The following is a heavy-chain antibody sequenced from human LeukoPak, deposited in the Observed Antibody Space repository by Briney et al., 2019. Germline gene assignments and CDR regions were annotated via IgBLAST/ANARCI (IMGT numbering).Heavy chain of an antibody. CDR2: ISYDGSNK. J-gene: IGHJ4*02. V-gene: IGHV3-30*18. CDR1: GFTFSSYG. Sequence: PGRSLRLSCAASGFTFSSYGMHWVRQAPGKGLEWVAVISYDGSNKYYADSVKGRFTISRDNSKNTLYLQMNSLRAEDTAVYYCAKGAFAPDYWGQGTLVTVSS. CDR3: AKGAFAPDY.